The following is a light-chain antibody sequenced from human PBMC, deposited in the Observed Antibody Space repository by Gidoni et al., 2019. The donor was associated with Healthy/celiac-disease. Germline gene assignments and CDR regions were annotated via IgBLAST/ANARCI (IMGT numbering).Light chain of an antibody. CDR1: QSISSY. CDR3: QQSYSTPFP. V-gene: IGKV1-39*01. CDR2: AAS. Sequence: DIQMTQSPSSLSASVGDRVTITCRASQSISSYLNWYQQKPGKAPKLLIYAASSLQSGVPSRFSGSGSGTDFTLTISSLQPEDFATYYCQQSYSTPFPFXQXTKVXIK. J-gene: IGKJ1*01.